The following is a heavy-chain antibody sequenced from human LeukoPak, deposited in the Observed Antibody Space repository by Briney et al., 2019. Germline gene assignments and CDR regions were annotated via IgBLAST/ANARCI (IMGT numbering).Heavy chain of an antibody. CDR3: SRGIDEYKGGNF. V-gene: IGHV4-4*07. D-gene: IGHD5-24*01. J-gene: IGHJ4*02. CDR2: IYTSGST. Sequence: SETLSLTCTVSGGSISSYYWSWIRQPAGKGLEWIGRIYTSGSTNYNPSLKSRVTMSIDTSKNQFSLNLSSVTAADTAVYYCSRGIDEYKGGNFWGQGTLVTVSS. CDR1: GGSISSYY.